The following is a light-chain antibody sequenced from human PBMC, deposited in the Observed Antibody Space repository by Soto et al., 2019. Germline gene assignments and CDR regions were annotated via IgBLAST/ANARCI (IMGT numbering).Light chain of an antibody. CDR1: SSDVGGYNY. J-gene: IGLJ1*01. CDR2: DVS. CDR3: SSYTSSRNCV. Sequence: QSVLTQPASVSGSPGQSITISCTGTSSDVGGYNYVSWYQQHPGKAPKLMIYDVSNRPSGVSNRFSGSKSGNTASLTISGLQAEDEADYYCSSYTSSRNCVFGTGTKVTVL. V-gene: IGLV2-14*01.